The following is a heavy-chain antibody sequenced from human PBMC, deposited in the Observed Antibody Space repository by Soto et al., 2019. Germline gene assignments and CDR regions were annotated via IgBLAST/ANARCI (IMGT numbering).Heavy chain of an antibody. CDR1: GYTYTSYG. D-gene: IGHD6-19*01. V-gene: IGHV1-18*01. J-gene: IGHJ3*02. CDR3: ARSGSGWYVGAFDI. CDR2: ISAYNGNT. Sequence: ASVKVSCKASGYTYTSYGSSWVRQAPGQGLEWMGWISAYNGNTNYAQKLQGRVTMTTDTSTSTAYMELRSLRSDDTAVYYCARSGSGWYVGAFDIWGQGTMVTVSS.